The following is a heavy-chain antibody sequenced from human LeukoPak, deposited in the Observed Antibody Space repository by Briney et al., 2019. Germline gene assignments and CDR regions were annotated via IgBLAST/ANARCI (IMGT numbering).Heavy chain of an antibody. CDR3: AYSGSYWDY. V-gene: IGHV3-7*01. CDR1: GFTFSTYW. D-gene: IGHD1-26*01. Sequence: GGSLRLSCAASGFTFSTYWMAWVRQAPGKGLEWVANIKEDGSEKYYVDSVKGRFTISRDNTKNSLYLQMDSLRAEDTAVYYCAYSGSYWDYWGQGTLVTVSS. CDR2: IKEDGSEK. J-gene: IGHJ4*02.